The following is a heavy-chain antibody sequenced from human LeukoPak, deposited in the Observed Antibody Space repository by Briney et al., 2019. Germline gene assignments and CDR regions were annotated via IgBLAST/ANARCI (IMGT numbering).Heavy chain of an antibody. CDR2: ISDNGIYS. CDR1: GFAFNTYA. Sequence: GGSPRLSCAASGFAFNTYALNWVRQAPGKGLTWVSSISDNGIYSYHADAVKGRFTTSRDNSRNTLFLQMSNLRVEDTAVYYCAKHLVTEGRFAYDIWGQGTMVTVSS. J-gene: IGHJ3*02. CDR3: AKHLVTEGRFAYDI. D-gene: IGHD1-26*01. V-gene: IGHV3-23*01.